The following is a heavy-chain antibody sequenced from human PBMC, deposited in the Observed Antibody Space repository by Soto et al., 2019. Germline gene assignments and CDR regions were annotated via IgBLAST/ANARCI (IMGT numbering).Heavy chain of an antibody. V-gene: IGHV3-7*01. CDR1: GFTIGDFW. Sequence: GGSLRLSCAASGFTIGDFWMSWVRQAPGKGLEWVANIKQDGSEKYYVGSVKGRFTISRNSAKNSLYLQMDNLRGEDTAVYYCARTVVVVVPDNFDHWGQGTLVTVSS. J-gene: IGHJ4*02. CDR3: ARTVVVVVPDNFDH. D-gene: IGHD3-22*01. CDR2: IKQDGSEK.